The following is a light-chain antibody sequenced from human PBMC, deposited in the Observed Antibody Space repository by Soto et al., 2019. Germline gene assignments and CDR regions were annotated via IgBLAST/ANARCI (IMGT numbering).Light chain of an antibody. Sequence: QSALTQPPSVSGSPGQSVTISCTGTSSDVGSYNRVSWYQQPPGTAPKLMIYEVSHRPSGVPDRFSGSKSGNTASLTISGLQAEDEADYYCSLSTSSSTLYVFGTGTKLTVL. CDR2: EVS. V-gene: IGLV2-18*01. CDR1: SSDVGSYNR. CDR3: SLSTSSSTLYV. J-gene: IGLJ1*01.